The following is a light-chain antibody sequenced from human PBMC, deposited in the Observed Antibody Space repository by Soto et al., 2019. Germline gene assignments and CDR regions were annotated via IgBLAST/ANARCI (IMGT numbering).Light chain of an antibody. J-gene: IGKJ5*01. Sequence: EIVLTHSPATLSLSPGEGAALSSGASQSVSSSYLAWYQQKPGLAPRLLIYDASSRATGIPDRFSGSGSGTDFTLTISRLEPEDFAVYYCQQYGSSPPITFGQGTRLEIK. CDR1: QSVSSSY. CDR3: QQYGSSPPIT. V-gene: IGKV3D-20*01. CDR2: DAS.